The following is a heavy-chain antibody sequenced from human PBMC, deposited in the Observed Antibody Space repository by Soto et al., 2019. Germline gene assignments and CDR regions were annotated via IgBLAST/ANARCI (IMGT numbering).Heavy chain of an antibody. V-gene: IGHV4-31*03. Sequence: QVQLQESGPGLVKPSQTLSLTCTVSGGSISSGGYCWSWIRQHPGKGLEWIGCISNSGSTYYNSSLKSRVTISVDTSENQFSLKPTSVTDADTAVYYCARGVLLWGQGTLVTVSS. CDR3: ARGVLL. CDR2: ISNSGST. CDR1: GGSISSGGYC. J-gene: IGHJ4*02.